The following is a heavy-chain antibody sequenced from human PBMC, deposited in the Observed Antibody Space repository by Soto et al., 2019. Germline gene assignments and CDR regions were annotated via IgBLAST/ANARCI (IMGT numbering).Heavy chain of an antibody. CDR3: AREMYSSDYFVKWFEP. CDR1: GFSFSSYA. Sequence: QVRLVESGGGVVQPGRSLRLSCTASGFSFSSYAMYWFRQPPGKGLEWVAVISHDGINKHYADSVKGRVTGSRDNSNHSLDLQLNSLRGEDTAMYYCAREMYSSDYFVKWFEPWGQGTLITVSS. CDR2: ISHDGINK. V-gene: IGHV3-30-3*01. J-gene: IGHJ5*02. D-gene: IGHD6-19*01.